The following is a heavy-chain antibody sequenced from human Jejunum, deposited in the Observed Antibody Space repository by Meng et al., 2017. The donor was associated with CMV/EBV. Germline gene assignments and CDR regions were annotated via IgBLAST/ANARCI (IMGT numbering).Heavy chain of an antibody. V-gene: IGHV3-74*01. D-gene: IGHD2-15*01. CDR2: VDRDERDI. Sequence: CAASGFTFNNYGMHWVRQPPGGGLEWLSRVDRDERDIIYADSVKGRFTVSRDSARNTIYLQMNDLRDEDTAVYYCARDTPHNAFDPWGQGALVTVSS. CDR3: ARDTPHNAFDP. CDR1: GFTFNNYG. J-gene: IGHJ5*02.